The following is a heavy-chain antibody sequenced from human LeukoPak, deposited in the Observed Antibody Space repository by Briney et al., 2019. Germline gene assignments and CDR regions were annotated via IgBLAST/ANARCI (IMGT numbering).Heavy chain of an antibody. J-gene: IGHJ4*02. CDR3: ARAPTVAAHFDY. Sequence: NPSETLSLTCAVSGGSISSSNWWSWVRQPPGKGLEWIGEIYHSGSTNYNPSLKSRVTISVDKSKNQFSLKLSSVTAADTAVYYCARAPTVAAHFDYWGQGTLDTVSS. CDR2: IYHSGST. D-gene: IGHD6-19*01. V-gene: IGHV4-4*02. CDR1: GGSISSSNW.